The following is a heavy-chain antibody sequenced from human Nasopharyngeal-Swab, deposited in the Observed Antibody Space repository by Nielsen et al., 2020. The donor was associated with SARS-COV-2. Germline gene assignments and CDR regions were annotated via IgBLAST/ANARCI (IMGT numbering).Heavy chain of an antibody. J-gene: IGHJ6*03. V-gene: IGHV3-64*01. CDR3: ARTPLGYYYYYVDV. CDR2: ISSNGGST. Sequence: WIRQPPGKGLEYVSAISSNGGSTYYANSVKGRFTISRDNSKNTLYLQTGSLRAEDMAVYYCARTPLGYYYYYVDVWGKGTTVTVSS.